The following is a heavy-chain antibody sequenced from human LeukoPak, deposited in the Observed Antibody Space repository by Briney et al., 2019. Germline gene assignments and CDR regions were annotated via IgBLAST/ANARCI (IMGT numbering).Heavy chain of an antibody. J-gene: IGHJ4*02. V-gene: IGHV4-4*07. Sequence: KASETLSLTCTVSGGSISGSSWSWIRHPAGKALEWLGRVYTSGSAKYNPSLGSRVTMSMDPSRNHFSLKLYFVTAADTAVYYCASSNIVDRLTNEPPLDRWGQGTLVTVSS. D-gene: IGHD5-12*01. CDR1: GGSISGSS. CDR2: VYTSGSA. CDR3: ASSNIVDRLTNEPPLDR.